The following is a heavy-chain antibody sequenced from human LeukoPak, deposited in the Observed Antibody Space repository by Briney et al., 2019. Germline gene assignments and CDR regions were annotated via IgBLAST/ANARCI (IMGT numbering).Heavy chain of an antibody. CDR1: GYTFTSYD. Sequence: ASVKVSCKASGYTFTSYDVNWVRQATGQGLEWMGWISAYNGNTNYAQKLQGRVTMTTDTSTSTAYMELRSLRSDDTAVYYCARAYYYDSSGYSATFDPWGQGTLVTVSS. J-gene: IGHJ5*02. CDR3: ARAYYYDSSGYSATFDP. D-gene: IGHD3-22*01. V-gene: IGHV1-18*01. CDR2: ISAYNGNT.